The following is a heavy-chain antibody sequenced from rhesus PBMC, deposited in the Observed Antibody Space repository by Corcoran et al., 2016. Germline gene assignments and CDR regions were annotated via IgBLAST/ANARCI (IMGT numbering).Heavy chain of an antibody. J-gene: IGHJ4*01. V-gene: IGHV4-165*01. D-gene: IGHD6-25*01. Sequence: QVQLQESGPGLVKPSETLSLPCAVSGGSFSGYSWGWIRQPPGKGLGWIGYISGSSGSTDYNPSLKSRVTISTDTSKNQFSLKLSSVTAADTAVYYCAREGSGSWGFDYWGQGVLVTVSS. CDR3: AREGSGSWGFDY. CDR2: ISGSSGST. CDR1: GGSFSGYS.